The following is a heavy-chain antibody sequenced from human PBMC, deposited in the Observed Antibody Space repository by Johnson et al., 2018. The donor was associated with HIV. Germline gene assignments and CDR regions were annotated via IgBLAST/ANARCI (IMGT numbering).Heavy chain of an antibody. Sequence: VQLVESGGGLVKPGGSLRLSCAASGFTFSNAWMSWVRQAPGQGLEWVAVISYDGSNKYYADSVKGRLPISRDNSKNTLYLQMNSLRAEDTAVYYCARDPSCGGDCYPDDAFDIWGQGTMDTVSS. CDR2: ISYDGSNK. V-gene: IGHV3-30-3*01. D-gene: IGHD2-21*01. CDR1: GFTFSNAW. J-gene: IGHJ3*02. CDR3: ARDPSCGGDCYPDDAFDI.